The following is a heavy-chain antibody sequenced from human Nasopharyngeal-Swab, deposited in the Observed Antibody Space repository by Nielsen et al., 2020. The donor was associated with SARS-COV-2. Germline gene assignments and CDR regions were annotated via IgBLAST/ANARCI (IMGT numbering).Heavy chain of an antibody. CDR1: GYTFTSYG. Sequence: ALVKVSCKASGYTFTSYGISWVRQAPGQGLEWMGWISAYNGNTNYAQKLQGRVTMTTDTSTSTAYMELRSLRSDDTAVYYCAREKQARLNDYYYYGMDVWGQGTTVTVSS. D-gene: IGHD6-6*01. V-gene: IGHV1-18*01. J-gene: IGHJ6*02. CDR2: ISAYNGNT. CDR3: AREKQARLNDYYYYGMDV.